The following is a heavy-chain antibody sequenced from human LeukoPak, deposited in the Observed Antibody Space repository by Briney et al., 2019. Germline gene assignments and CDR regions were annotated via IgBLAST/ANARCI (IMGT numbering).Heavy chain of an antibody. CDR3: ARQDLRYYDSGGDFDY. CDR2: IYYSGST. Sequence: SETLSLTCTVSGGSISSSSYYWGWIRQPPGKGLEWIGRIYYSGSTYYNPSLKSRVTISVDTSKNQFSLKLSSVTAADTAVYYCARQDLRYYDSGGDFDYWGQGTLVTVSS. V-gene: IGHV4-39*01. J-gene: IGHJ4*02. D-gene: IGHD3-22*01. CDR1: GGSISSSSYY.